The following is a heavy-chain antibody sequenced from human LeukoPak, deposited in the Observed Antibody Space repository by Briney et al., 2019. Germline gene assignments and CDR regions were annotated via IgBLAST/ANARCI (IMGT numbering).Heavy chain of an antibody. CDR2: INPSGGST. CDR1: GYTFTSYS. V-gene: IGHV1-46*01. D-gene: IGHD3-22*01. CDR3: ASEVSDDSSGYYYFY. J-gene: IGHJ4*02. Sequence: ASVKVSCKTSGYTFTSYSISWVRQAPGQGLEWMGIINPSGGSTSYAQKFQGRVTMTRDMSTSTVYMELSSLRSEDTAVYYCASEVSDDSSGYYYFYWGQGTLVTVSS.